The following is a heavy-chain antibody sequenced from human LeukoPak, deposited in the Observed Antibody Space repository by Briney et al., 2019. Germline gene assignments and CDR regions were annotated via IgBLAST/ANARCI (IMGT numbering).Heavy chain of an antibody. V-gene: IGHV4-34*01. J-gene: IGHJ4*02. CDR2: INHSGST. CDR1: VGSFSGYY. CDR3: ARGRGRIWRY. Sequence: PSETLSLTCAVYVGSFSGYYLSWIRQPPGKGLDGIGEINHSGSTIYNPSLKSRDNISVDTSKTQFSLKLSSVTAADTAVYYCARGRGRIWRYWGQGTLVTVSS. D-gene: IGHD2-15*01.